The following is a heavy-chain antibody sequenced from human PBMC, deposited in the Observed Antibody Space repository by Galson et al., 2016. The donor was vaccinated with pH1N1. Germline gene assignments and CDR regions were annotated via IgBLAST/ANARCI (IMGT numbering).Heavy chain of an antibody. J-gene: IGHJ1*01. CDR2: MFHTGTT. CDR3: ARGGRQWLLGGEYFQH. CDR1: GYSINSGYH. Sequence: SETLSLTCAVSGYSINSGYHWGWIRQSPGEGLEWIGSMFHTGTTYYNPSLKSRVTISLDTAKNHFSLRLSFVTAAGTAIYYCARGGRQWLLGGEYFQHWGQGTLVTVSS. D-gene: IGHD6-19*01. V-gene: IGHV4-38-2*01.